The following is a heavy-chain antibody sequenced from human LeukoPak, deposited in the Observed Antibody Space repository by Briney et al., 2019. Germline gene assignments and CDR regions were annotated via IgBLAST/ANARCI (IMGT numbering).Heavy chain of an antibody. Sequence: GESLKISCKGSGYSFTKYWIAWVRQMPGKGLEWMGIIYPGDSDTRYSPSFQDQVTISADKSITTAFLQWSSLKASDTAMYYCARPMTVGASSDAFDIWGQGTVVTVSS. J-gene: IGHJ3*02. D-gene: IGHD1-26*01. CDR3: ARPMTVGASSDAFDI. CDR2: IYPGDSDT. V-gene: IGHV5-51*01. CDR1: GYSFTKYW.